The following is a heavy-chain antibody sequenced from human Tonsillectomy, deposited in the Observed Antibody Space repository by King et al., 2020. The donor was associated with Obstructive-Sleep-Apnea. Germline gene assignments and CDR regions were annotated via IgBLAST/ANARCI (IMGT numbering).Heavy chain of an antibody. V-gene: IGHV4-39*07. D-gene: IGHD3-10*01. CDR3: ARAPDLVSYGSGNGDDPFDI. Sequence: QLQESGPGLVKPSETLSLTCTVSGGSLSSSRYYWGWIRQPPGKGLEWIGSIYYSGSTYYNPSLKSRVTVSVDTSKNQLSLKLSSVTAADTAMYYCARAPDLVSYGSGNGDDPFDIWGQGTMVTVSS. CDR2: IYYSGST. CDR1: GGSLSSSRYY. J-gene: IGHJ3*02.